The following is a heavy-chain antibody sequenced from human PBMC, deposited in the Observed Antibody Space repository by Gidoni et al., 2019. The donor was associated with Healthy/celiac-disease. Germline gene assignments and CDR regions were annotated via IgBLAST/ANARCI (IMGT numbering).Heavy chain of an antibody. D-gene: IGHD2-15*01. Sequence: EVQLVESGGGLIQPGGSLRLSCAASGFTVSRNYMSWVRQAPGKGLEWVSVIYSGGSTYYADSVKGRFTISRDNSKNTLYLQMNSLRAEDTAVYYCARVCGGSCYLGYYGMDVWGQGTTVTVSS. J-gene: IGHJ6*02. V-gene: IGHV3-53*01. CDR3: ARVCGGSCYLGYYGMDV. CDR1: GFTVSRNY. CDR2: IYSGGST.